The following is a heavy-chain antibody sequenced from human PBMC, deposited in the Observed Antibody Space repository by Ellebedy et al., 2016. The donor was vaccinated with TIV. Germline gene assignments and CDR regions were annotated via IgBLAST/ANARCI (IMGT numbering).Heavy chain of an antibody. CDR1: GYTFTGYY. D-gene: IGHD4/OR15-4a*01. Sequence: AASVKVSCKASGYTFTGYYMHWVRQAPGQGLEWMGWINPNSGGTNYAQKFQGWVTMTRDTSISTAYMELSRLRSDDTAVYYCARANYKYYYGMDVWGQGTTVTVSS. CDR2: INPNSGGT. J-gene: IGHJ6*02. CDR3: ARANYKYYYGMDV. V-gene: IGHV1-2*04.